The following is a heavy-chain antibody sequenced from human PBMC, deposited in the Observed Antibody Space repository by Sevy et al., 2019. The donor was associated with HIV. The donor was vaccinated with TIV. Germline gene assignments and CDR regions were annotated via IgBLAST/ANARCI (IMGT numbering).Heavy chain of an antibody. CDR3: ARDHVKDGDLGDYYYFTMDV. CDR2: ISGSGSDI. J-gene: IGHJ6*02. Sequence: GGSLRLSCAASGFTLIDYYMSWIRQAPGKGLEWVSYISGSGSDIYYADSVKGRFSVSRDNAKNSLYLQMNSLRAEDTAVYYCARDHVKDGDLGDYYYFTMDVWGQGTTVTVSS. CDR1: GFTLIDYY. D-gene: IGHD4-17*01. V-gene: IGHV3-11*01.